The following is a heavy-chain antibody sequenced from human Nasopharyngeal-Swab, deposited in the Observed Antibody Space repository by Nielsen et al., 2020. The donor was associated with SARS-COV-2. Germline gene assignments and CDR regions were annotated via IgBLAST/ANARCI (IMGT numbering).Heavy chain of an antibody. CDR2: ISGSGGST. Sequence: GESLKISCAASGFTFSSYAMSWVRQAPGKGLEWVSAISGSGGSTYYADSVKGRSTISRDNSKSTLYLQMNSLRAEDTAVYYCARGAAYSSGWYPAFDIWGQGTMVTVSS. V-gene: IGHV3-23*01. J-gene: IGHJ3*02. CDR3: ARGAAYSSGWYPAFDI. D-gene: IGHD6-19*01. CDR1: GFTFSSYA.